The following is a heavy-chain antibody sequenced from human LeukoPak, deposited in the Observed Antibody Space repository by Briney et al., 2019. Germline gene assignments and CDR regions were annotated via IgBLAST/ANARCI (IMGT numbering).Heavy chain of an antibody. Sequence: GGSLRLSCVASGFTFSSYAMPWVRQAPGKGLEYVSGISSNGGSTYYANSVRDRFNISRDNSKNTLYLQMGSLRAEDMAVYHCARAGRNDASLGMDVWGQGTTVTVSS. V-gene: IGHV3-64*01. CDR3: ARAGRNDASLGMDV. CDR2: ISSNGGST. CDR1: GFTFSSYA. J-gene: IGHJ6*02. D-gene: IGHD1-1*01.